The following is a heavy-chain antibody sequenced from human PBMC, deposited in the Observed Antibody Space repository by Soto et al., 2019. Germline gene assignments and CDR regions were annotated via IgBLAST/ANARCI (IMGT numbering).Heavy chain of an antibody. D-gene: IGHD2-15*01. CDR3: ATLPPRIVVVMTDLPT. CDR1: GASISSTYW. CDR2: IYHTGTT. Sequence: QLRESGPGLVKPSGTLSLTCFVSGASISSTYWWSWVRQTPGKRLEWIGQIYHTGTTTYTPSLKNRVTISLDQSNNQSSLRLTTMTAADTAVYYCATLPPRIVVVMTDLPTWGQGTLVTVSS. J-gene: IGHJ5*02. V-gene: IGHV4-4*02.